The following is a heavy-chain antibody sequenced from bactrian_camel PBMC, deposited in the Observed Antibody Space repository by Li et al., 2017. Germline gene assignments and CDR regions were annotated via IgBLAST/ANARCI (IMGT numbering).Heavy chain of an antibody. CDR2: IFSDGART. CDR3: VREEQGGGWYDFGPGY. D-gene: IGHD6*01. J-gene: IGHJ4*01. Sequence: HVQLVESGGGWVQSGGSLRLSCAASGYTLSSNWMYWVRQAPGKGLEWVSGIFSDGARTYYADSVEGRFTISRDNAKNTVYLQMNSLRPEDTAVYYCVREEQGGGWYDFGPGYWGQGTQVTVS. V-gene: IGHV3S6*01. CDR1: GYTLSSNW.